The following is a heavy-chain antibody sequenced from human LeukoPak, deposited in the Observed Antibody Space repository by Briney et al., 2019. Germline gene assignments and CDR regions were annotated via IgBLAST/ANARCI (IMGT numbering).Heavy chain of an antibody. D-gene: IGHD3-16*01. Sequence: PGGSLRLSCAASGFTSSSYGIHWVRQAPGKGLEWVAFIRYDGSNRYYADSVKGRFTISRDNSKNTLYLQMNSLRAEDTAVYYCARVRWGGLYYFDYWGQGTLVTVSS. V-gene: IGHV3-30*02. J-gene: IGHJ4*02. CDR3: ARVRWGGLYYFDY. CDR2: IRYDGSNR. CDR1: GFTSSSYG.